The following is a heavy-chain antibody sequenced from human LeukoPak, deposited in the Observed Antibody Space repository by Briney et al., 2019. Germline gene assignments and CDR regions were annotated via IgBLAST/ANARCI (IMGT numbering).Heavy chain of an antibody. CDR1: GGSLSSYY. CDR3: ARDSYGSGSYYKRHYYYYGMDV. J-gene: IGHJ6*02. Sequence: SETLSLTCTVSGGSLSSYYWSWLRQPAGKGLEWIGRIYTSGSTNYNPSLKSRVTMSVDTSKNQFSLKLSSVTAADTAVYYCARDSYGSGSYYKRHYYYYGMDVWGQGTTVTVSS. D-gene: IGHD3-10*01. V-gene: IGHV4-4*07. CDR2: IYTSGST.